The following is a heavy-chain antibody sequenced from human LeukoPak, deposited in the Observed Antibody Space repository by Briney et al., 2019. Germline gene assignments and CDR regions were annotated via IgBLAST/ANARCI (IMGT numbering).Heavy chain of an antibody. Sequence: GGSLRLSCAASGFTFSDYYMSWIRQAPGKGLEWVSYISSSGSTLYYADSVKGRFTISRDNSKNTLYLQMNSLRAEDTAVYYCAKDFSSGSYSDYWGQGTLVTVSS. CDR2: ISSSGSTL. CDR1: GFTFSDYY. D-gene: IGHD1-26*01. J-gene: IGHJ4*02. CDR3: AKDFSSGSYSDY. V-gene: IGHV3-11*01.